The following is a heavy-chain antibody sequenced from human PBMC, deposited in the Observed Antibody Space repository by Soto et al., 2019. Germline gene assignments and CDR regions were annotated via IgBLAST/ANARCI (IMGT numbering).Heavy chain of an antibody. J-gene: IGHJ4*02. CDR2: ISDDGRNK. D-gene: IGHD3-16*01. CDR1: RCSLSTYA. Sequence: GRSLRLSWAPSRCSLSTYAMHSVRQAPGKGLEWVAVISDDGRNKYFAESVKGRFTISRDNSKNTRYLQMNSLRGDDTALYYCARERDIKQSLIPGGCSYWGQGTLVTVGS. CDR3: ARERDIKQSLIPGGCSY. V-gene: IGHV3-30*04.